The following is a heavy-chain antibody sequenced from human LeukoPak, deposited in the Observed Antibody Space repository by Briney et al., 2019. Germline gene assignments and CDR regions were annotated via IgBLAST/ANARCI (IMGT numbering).Heavy chain of an antibody. CDR2: INKDESQK. Sequence: GGSLRLSCAASGFTFTDFWMGWFRQAPGKGPEWVANINKDESQKYYVDSVKGRFTISRDNVKNSLYLQMDSLRAEDTAVYYCARDGIITGLFDYWGQGTLVTVSS. CDR1: GFTFTDFW. CDR3: ARDGIITGLFDY. J-gene: IGHJ4*02. D-gene: IGHD1-14*01. V-gene: IGHV3-7*01.